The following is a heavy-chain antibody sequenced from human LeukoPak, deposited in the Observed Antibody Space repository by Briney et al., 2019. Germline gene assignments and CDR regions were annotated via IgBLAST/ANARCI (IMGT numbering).Heavy chain of an antibody. Sequence: ASVKVSCKASGYTFTSYGISWVRQAPGQGLEWMGWISAYNGNTNYAQKLQGRVTMTTDTSTSTAYVELRSLRSDDTAVYYCARDSRDYGDTGYWGQGTLVTVSS. CDR3: ARDSRDYGDTGY. CDR2: ISAYNGNT. CDR1: GYTFTSYG. D-gene: IGHD4-17*01. J-gene: IGHJ4*02. V-gene: IGHV1-18*01.